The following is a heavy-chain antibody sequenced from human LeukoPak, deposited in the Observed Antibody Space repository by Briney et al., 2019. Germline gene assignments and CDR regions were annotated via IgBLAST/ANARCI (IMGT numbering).Heavy chain of an antibody. V-gene: IGHV1-18*01. Sequence: ASVKVSCKASGYTFTNHGFSWVRQAPGQGLEWMGWISTYNGDTNYAQNLQGRVTMTTDTSTSTAYMEMRSLRSDDTAVYCCARDCSSTSCYNVYWGQGTLVTVSS. J-gene: IGHJ4*02. CDR2: ISTYNGDT. D-gene: IGHD2-2*02. CDR1: GYTFTNHG. CDR3: ARDCSSTSCYNVY.